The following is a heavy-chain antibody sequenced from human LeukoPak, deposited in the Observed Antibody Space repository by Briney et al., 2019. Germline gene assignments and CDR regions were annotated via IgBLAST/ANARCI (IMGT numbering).Heavy chain of an antibody. Sequence: SGGSLRLSCAASGFTFSSYSMNWVRQAPGKGLEWVSSISSSSSYIYYADSVKGRFTISRDNAKNSLYLQMNSPRAEDTAVYYCARGDGYNSPDAFDIWGQGTMVTVSS. CDR3: ARGDGYNSPDAFDI. J-gene: IGHJ3*02. V-gene: IGHV3-21*01. CDR2: ISSSSSYI. D-gene: IGHD5-24*01. CDR1: GFTFSSYS.